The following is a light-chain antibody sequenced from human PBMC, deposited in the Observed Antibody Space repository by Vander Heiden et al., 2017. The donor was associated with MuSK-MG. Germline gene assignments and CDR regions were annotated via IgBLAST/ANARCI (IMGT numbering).Light chain of an antibody. CDR3: RQALKTPWT. V-gene: IGKV2-28*01. J-gene: IGKJ1*01. Sequence: DIVMTQSPLSLPVTPGERASISCRSSQSLLHSNGYNYLDWYLQKPGQSPQLLIYLGSNRASGVPDRFSGSGSGTDFTLKISRVEAEDVGVYYCRQALKTPWTFGQGTKVEIK. CDR2: LGS. CDR1: QSLLHSNGYNY.